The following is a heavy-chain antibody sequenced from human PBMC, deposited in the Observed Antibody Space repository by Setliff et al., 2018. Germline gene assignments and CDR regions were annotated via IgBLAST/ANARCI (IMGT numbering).Heavy chain of an antibody. D-gene: IGHD3-3*01. CDR1: GFSLNTPGTR. CDR2: IDWDDDK. Sequence: GSGPTLVNPTQTLTLTCSFSGFSLNTPGTRVNWIRQPPGKALEWLARIDWDDDKFYNTSLKTRLTVSQDTSKNQVVLTLANVDPVDTATYYCAHSRYDFWSGYYVMDVWGKGTTVTVSS. J-gene: IGHJ6*03. V-gene: IGHV2-70*12. CDR3: AHSRYDFWSGYYVMDV.